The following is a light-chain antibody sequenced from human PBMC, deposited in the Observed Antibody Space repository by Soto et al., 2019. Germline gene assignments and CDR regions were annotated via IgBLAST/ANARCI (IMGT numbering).Light chain of an antibody. CDR2: EVS. Sequence: SALNQAPSAARSPGPSVTISCTGTNSVVGGYNYVSWYQQHPGKAPKLMIYEVSKRPSGVPDRFSGSKSGNTASLTVSGLQAEDEADYYCSSYAGSNNYVFGTGTKVTVL. CDR1: NSVVGGYNY. J-gene: IGLJ1*01. CDR3: SSYAGSNNYV. V-gene: IGLV2-8*01.